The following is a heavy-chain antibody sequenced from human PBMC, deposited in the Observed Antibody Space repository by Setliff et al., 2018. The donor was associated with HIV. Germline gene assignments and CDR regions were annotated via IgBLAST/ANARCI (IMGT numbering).Heavy chain of an antibody. D-gene: IGHD4-4*01. V-gene: IGHV3-15*01. J-gene: IGHJ2*01. Sequence: NPGGSLRLSCVASGLTFRNTWMTWVRQAPGKGLEWFGRIKSETDGGATDYGASVKGRCLILGDDSKNTLYLEIDRLKPEDTATYYCTSRGTVTTRDYHFDLWGRGTLVTVSS. CDR1: GLTFRNTW. CDR2: IKSETDGGAT. CDR3: TSRGTVTTRDYHFDL.